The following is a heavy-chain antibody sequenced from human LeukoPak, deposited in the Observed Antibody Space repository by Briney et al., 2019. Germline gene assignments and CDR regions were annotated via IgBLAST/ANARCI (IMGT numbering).Heavy chain of an antibody. J-gene: IGHJ4*02. Sequence: GGSLRPSCAASGFTFSSYAMSWVRQAPGKGLEWVSAISGSGGSTYYADSVKGRFTISRDNSKNTLYLQMNSLRAEDTAVYYCAKAKPGYSSGWPLDYWGQGTLVTVSS. D-gene: IGHD6-19*01. V-gene: IGHV3-23*01. CDR1: GFTFSSYA. CDR3: AKAKPGYSSGWPLDY. CDR2: ISGSGGST.